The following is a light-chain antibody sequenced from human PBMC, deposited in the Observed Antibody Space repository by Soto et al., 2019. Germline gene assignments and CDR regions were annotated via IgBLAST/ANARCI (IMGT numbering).Light chain of an antibody. J-gene: IGKJ1*01. Sequence: ERDLTQSPDTGCGASLEIGRLSFMASQSVSSNYLAWYQQKPGQAPRLLIYGASSRATGIPDRFSGSGSGTDFTLTIRTLEPEYFAVYYCQQYGSAYPWTFEQGTKVDI. CDR1: QSVSSNY. CDR3: QQYGSAYPWT. CDR2: GAS. V-gene: IGKV3-20*01.